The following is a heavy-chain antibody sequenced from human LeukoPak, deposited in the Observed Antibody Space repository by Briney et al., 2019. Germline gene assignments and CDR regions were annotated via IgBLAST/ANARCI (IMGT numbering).Heavy chain of an antibody. CDR1: GGSITSHY. D-gene: IGHD3/OR15-3a*01. J-gene: IGHJ6*03. Sequence: SETLSLTCTVSGGSITSHYWSWLRQPPGKGLEWIGYIYYSGSTNYNPSLTSRVTISVDTSKNQFSLKLSSVTAADTAVYYCARGGGLGYYYYYMDVWGRGTTVTISS. CDR2: IYYSGST. CDR3: ARGGGLGYYYYYMDV. V-gene: IGHV4-59*11.